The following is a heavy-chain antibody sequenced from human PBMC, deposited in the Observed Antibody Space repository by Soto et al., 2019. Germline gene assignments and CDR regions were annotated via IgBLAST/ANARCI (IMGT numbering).Heavy chain of an antibody. J-gene: IGHJ4*02. V-gene: IGHV3-48*04. CDR3: ARSTTVDY. Sequence: PGGSLRLSCAASGFTFSNYAMHWVRQAPGKGLEWLSDISSSPSSTNFADSVKGRFTISRDNAKNSLYLQMNSLRAEDTAVYYCARSTTVDYWGQGTLVTVSS. D-gene: IGHD4-17*01. CDR2: ISSSPSST. CDR1: GFTFSNYA.